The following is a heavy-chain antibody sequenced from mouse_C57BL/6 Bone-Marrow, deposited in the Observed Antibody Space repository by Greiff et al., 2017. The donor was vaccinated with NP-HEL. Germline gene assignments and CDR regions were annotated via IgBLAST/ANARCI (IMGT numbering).Heavy chain of an antibody. CDR2: ISYDGSN. J-gene: IGHJ3*01. D-gene: IGHD2-3*01. CDR3: ARDGYDGYSAWFAY. Sequence: DVQLQESGPGLVKPSQSLSLTCSVTGYSITSGYYWNWIRQFPGNKLEWMGYISYDGSNNYNPSLKNRISITRDTSKNQFFLKLNSVTTEDTATYYCARDGYDGYSAWFAYWGQGTLVTVSA. V-gene: IGHV3-6*01. CDR1: GYSITSGYY.